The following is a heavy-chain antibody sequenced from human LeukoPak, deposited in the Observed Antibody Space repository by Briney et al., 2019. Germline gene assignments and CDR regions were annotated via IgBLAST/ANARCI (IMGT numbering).Heavy chain of an antibody. V-gene: IGHV2-70*11. D-gene: IGHD6-13*01. CDR1: GFSLSTSGMC. CDR3: ARILYSSSSGYYYMDV. Sequence: SGPTLVNPTQTLTLTCTFSGFSLSTSGMCVSWIRQPPGKALEWLARIDWDDDKYYSTSLKTRLTISKDTSKNQVVLTMTNMDPVDTATYYCARILYSSSSGYYYMDVWGKGTTVAVS. CDR2: IDWDDDK. J-gene: IGHJ6*03.